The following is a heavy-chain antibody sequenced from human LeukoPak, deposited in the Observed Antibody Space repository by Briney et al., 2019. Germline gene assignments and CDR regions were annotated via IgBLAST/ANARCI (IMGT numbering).Heavy chain of an antibody. CDR2: IYPGDSET. CDR1: GYRFTNYW. Sequence: GESLKISCKASGYRFTNYWIGWVRQMPGKGLEWMTIIYPGDSETRYSPSYQGQVTISADKSIGTMYLQWSSLKASDTAMFYCARALRTGQGDYVPVLWGQGTLVIVSS. D-gene: IGHD4-17*01. CDR3: ARALRTGQGDYVPVL. V-gene: IGHV5-51*01. J-gene: IGHJ4*02.